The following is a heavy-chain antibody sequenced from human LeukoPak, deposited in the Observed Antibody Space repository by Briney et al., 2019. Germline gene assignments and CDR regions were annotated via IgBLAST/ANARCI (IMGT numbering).Heavy chain of an antibody. J-gene: IGHJ4*02. CDR3: ARETAAAGSFIAINDY. D-gene: IGHD6-13*01. V-gene: IGHV4-34*01. CDR2: INDSEST. CDR1: GGSFSGYY. Sequence: SETLSLTCAVYGGSFSGYYWSWIRQFPGKGLEWIGEINDSESTNYNPSLKSRVTMSVDTSKNQFSLKLSSVTAADTAIYYCARETAAAGSFIAINDYWGQGTLVTVPS.